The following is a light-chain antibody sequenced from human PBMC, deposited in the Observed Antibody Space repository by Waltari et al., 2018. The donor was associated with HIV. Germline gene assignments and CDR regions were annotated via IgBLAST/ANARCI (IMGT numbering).Light chain of an antibody. J-gene: IGKJ2*04. CDR1: ESIGKD. V-gene: IGKV1-39*01. CDR3: QQSYRIPRS. CDR2: AAS. Sequence: DIRMTQSPSSVSASVGDRVTITCRASESIGKDLNWYQQKPGKAPKLLIHAASTLEGGVPSRFSGSGSGTDFSLTISGLQREDIATYYCQQSYRIPRSFGQGTKLEIK.